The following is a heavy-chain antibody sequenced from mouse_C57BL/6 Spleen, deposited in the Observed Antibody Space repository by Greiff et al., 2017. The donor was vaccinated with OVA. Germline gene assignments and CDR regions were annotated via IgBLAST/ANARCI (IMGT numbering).Heavy chain of an antibody. CDR3: ARGLTGTLFDY. V-gene: IGHV3-1*01. Sequence: EVQLQESGPGMVKPSQSLSLTCTVTGYSITSGYDWHWIRHFPGNKLEWMGYISYSGSTNYNPSLKSRISITHDTSKNHFFLKLNSVTTEDTATYYCARGLTGTLFDYWGQGTTLTVSS. CDR2: ISYSGST. J-gene: IGHJ2*01. D-gene: IGHD4-1*01. CDR1: GYSITSGYD.